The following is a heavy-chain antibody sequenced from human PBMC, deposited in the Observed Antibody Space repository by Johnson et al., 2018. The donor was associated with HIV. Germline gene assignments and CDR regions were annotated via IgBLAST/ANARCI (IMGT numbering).Heavy chain of an antibody. CDR1: GFTFSDYY. J-gene: IGHJ3*02. V-gene: IGHV3-11*01. D-gene: IGHD4-17*01. CDR2: ISSSGSTI. CDR3: AKDRHDYVDLDAFDI. Sequence: QEKLVESGGGLVKPGGSLRLSCAASGFTFSDYYMSWIRQAPGKGLEWVSYISSSGSTIYYADSVKGRFTISRDNAKNSLYLQMNSLRAEDTALYYCAKDRHDYVDLDAFDIWGQGTMVTVSS.